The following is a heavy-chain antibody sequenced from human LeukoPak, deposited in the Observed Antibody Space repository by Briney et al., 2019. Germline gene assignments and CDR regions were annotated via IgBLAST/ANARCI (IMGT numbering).Heavy chain of an antibody. CDR3: AKFWSGHLVPPYADH. D-gene: IGHD6-25*01. J-gene: IGHJ4*02. V-gene: IGHV3-30*07. CDR1: GFTFSTFA. CDR2: ISHDGSNE. Sequence: PGRSLRLSCAASGFTFSTFAMHWVRQAPGKGLEWVAVISHDGSNEYSADSVKGRFTISRDNSKNTLYLQMNSLRAEDTAVYHCAKFWSGHLVPPYADHWGQGTLVTVSS.